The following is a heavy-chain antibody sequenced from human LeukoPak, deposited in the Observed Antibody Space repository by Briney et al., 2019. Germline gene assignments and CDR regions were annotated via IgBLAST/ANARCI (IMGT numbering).Heavy chain of an antibody. D-gene: IGHD6-19*01. CDR1: GYVFNSFG. Sequence: GASVKVSCKTSGYVFNSFGITWLRQAPGQGLEWMGWVSAYKGYTSHAQKFQDRVIMTTDTSTTTAYMELRNLKSDDTAVYYCAREAVSFVAVANDGYFDFWGQGSLVTVSS. CDR2: VSAYKGYT. V-gene: IGHV1-18*01. CDR3: AREAVSFVAVANDGYFDF. J-gene: IGHJ4*02.